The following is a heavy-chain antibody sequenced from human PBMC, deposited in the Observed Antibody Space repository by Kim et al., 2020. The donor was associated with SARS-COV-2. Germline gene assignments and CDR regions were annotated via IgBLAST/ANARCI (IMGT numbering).Heavy chain of an antibody. Sequence: GGSLRLSCAASGFTFSSYSMNWVRQAPGKGLEWVSSISSSSSYIYYADSVKGRFTISRDNAKDSLYLQMNSLRAEDTAVYYCARERAYGSGSPPHPNYYYYYGMDVWGQGTTVTVSS. V-gene: IGHV3-21*01. CDR2: ISSSSSYI. CDR3: ARERAYGSGSPPHPNYYYYYGMDV. D-gene: IGHD3-10*01. CDR1: GFTFSSYS. J-gene: IGHJ6*02.